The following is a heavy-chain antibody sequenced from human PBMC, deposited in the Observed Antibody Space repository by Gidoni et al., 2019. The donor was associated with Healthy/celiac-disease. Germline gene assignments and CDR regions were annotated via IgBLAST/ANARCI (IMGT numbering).Heavy chain of an antibody. CDR3: ASSEEFGNYYGMDV. J-gene: IGHJ6*04. V-gene: IGHV4-30-4*01. CDR1: GGSISSGDYY. D-gene: IGHD3-10*01. CDR2: IYYRGST. Sequence: QVQLQESGPGLVTPSQTLSLTCTVSGGSISSGDYYWSWIRQPPGKGLEWIGYIYYRGSTYYNPSLKSRVTISVDTSKNQFSLKLSSVTAADTAVYYCASSEEFGNYYGMDVWGKGTTVTVSS.